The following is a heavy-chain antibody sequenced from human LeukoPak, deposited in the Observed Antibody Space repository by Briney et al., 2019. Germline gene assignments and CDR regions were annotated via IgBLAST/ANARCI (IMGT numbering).Heavy chain of an antibody. J-gene: IGHJ3*02. D-gene: IGHD6-25*01. CDR2: IYYSGST. CDR1: GGSISSYY. CDR3: ARHVRRLNDAFDI. Sequence: SETLSLTCTVSGGSISSYYWSWIRQPPGKGLDWIGYIYYSGSTNYNPSLKSRVTISVDTSKNQFSLKLSSVTAADTAVYYCARHVRRLNDAFDIWGQGTVVTVSS. V-gene: IGHV4-59*01.